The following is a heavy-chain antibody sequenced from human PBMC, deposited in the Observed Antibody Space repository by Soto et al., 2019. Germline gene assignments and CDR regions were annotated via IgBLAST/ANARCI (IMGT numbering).Heavy chain of an antibody. CDR1: GFTFSSYW. D-gene: IGHD3-9*01. Sequence: GGSLRLSCAASGFTFSSYWMSWVRQAPGKGLEWVANIKQDGSEKYYVDPVKGRFTISRDNAKNSLYLQMNSLRAEDTAVYYCAREFVLRYFDWLLGAGYFDYWGQGTLVTVSS. CDR3: AREFVLRYFDWLLGAGYFDY. CDR2: IKQDGSEK. V-gene: IGHV3-7*05. J-gene: IGHJ4*02.